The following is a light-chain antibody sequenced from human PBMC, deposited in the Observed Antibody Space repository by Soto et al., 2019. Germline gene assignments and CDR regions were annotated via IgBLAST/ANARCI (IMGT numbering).Light chain of an antibody. Sequence: DIQMTQSPSSLSVSVGDRVTITCRASETINTWLAWYQQKPGKAPKILIYDASKLERGVPSRLSGSGSGAEFTLTISSLQPDDLATYYCQQYSSYPLTFGDGTKVE. V-gene: IGKV1-5*01. J-gene: IGKJ4*01. CDR2: DAS. CDR3: QQYSSYPLT. CDR1: ETINTW.